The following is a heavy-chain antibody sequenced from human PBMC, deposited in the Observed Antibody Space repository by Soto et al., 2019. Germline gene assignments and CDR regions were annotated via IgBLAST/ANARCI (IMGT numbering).Heavy chain of an antibody. Sequence: PVGSLRLSCSASGFALSSYAMHWVRQAAGKGLEYVSSISSNGISTYYADSVKGIFTISGDNSQNTLYIQMNSLRPDDTALYYCAKDEGFCTGGNCYSVARGGFDLWGQGTMVTVSS. CDR2: ISSNGIST. CDR1: GFALSSYA. D-gene: IGHD2-15*01. J-gene: IGHJ3*01. CDR3: AKDEGFCTGGNCYSVARGGFDL. V-gene: IGHV3-64D*06.